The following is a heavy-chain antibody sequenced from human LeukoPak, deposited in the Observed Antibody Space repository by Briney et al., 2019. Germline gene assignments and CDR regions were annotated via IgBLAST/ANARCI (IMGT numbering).Heavy chain of an antibody. Sequence: ASVRVSCKASEGTFSSYAISWVRQAPGQGLEWRGGIIPIFGTANYAQKFQGRVTITTGESTSTAYMELSSLRSEDTAVYYCAREPSGYGGNSREGAYNWFDPWGQGTLVTVSS. CDR2: IIPIFGTA. CDR1: EGTFSSYA. CDR3: AREPSGYGGNSREGAYNWFDP. J-gene: IGHJ5*02. V-gene: IGHV1-69*05. D-gene: IGHD4-23*01.